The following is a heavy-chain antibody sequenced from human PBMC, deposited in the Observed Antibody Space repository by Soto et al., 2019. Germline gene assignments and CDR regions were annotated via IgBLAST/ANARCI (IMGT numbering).Heavy chain of an antibody. V-gene: IGHV4-34*01. J-gene: IGHJ4*02. CDR2: INHSGST. CDR3: ASSSVDGTVFDY. Sequence: PSETLSLPCAVYGGAFRGFYWSWVPQPPGKGPEWIGEINHSGSTNYNPSLKSRVTISVDTSKNQFSLKLSSVTAADTAVYYCASSSVDGTVFDYWGQGTPVTVSS. CDR1: GGAFRGFY. D-gene: IGHD4-4*01.